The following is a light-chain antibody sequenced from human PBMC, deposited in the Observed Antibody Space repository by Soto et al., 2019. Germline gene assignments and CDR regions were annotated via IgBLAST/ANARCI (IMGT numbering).Light chain of an antibody. CDR3: QQRSSWPPPT. J-gene: IGKJ4*01. V-gene: IGKV3-11*01. Sequence: EIVLTQSPAPLSLSPGERATLSCRASQSVNSYLAWYQQRPGQAPRLLIYDASNRATGIPARFSGSGSGTDLSLTISSLEPEDFAIYYCQQRSSWPPPTFGGGTRVDMK. CDR2: DAS. CDR1: QSVNSY.